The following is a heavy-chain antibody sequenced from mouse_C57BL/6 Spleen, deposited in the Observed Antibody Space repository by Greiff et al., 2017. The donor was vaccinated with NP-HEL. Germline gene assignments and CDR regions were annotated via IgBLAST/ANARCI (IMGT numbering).Heavy chain of an antibody. CDR3: ARSPIYYDYDGQNFDR. Sequence: QVQLKASGPALVKPGASVKISCKASGYAFSSSWMNWVKQRPGKGLEWIGRIYPGDGDTNYNGKFKGKATLTADKSSSTAYLQLSSLSSGDPAVYCCARSPIYYDYDGQNFDRWGAWTTGTVAS. D-gene: IGHD2-4*01. J-gene: IGHJ1*01. V-gene: IGHV1-82*01. CDR1: GYAFSSSW. CDR2: IYPGDGDT.